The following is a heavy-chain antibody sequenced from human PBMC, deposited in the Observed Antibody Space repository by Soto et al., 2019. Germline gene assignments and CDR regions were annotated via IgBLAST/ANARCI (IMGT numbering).Heavy chain of an antibody. Sequence: QVQLVQSGAEVKKPGSSVKVSCKASGGTFSSYTISWVRQAPGQGLEWMGRIIPILGIANYAQKFQGRVTITADKSTSTAYMELSSLRSEDTAVYYCARGVNMIVFRDAFDIWGQGTMVTVSS. CDR3: ARGVNMIVFRDAFDI. D-gene: IGHD3-22*01. V-gene: IGHV1-69*02. CDR1: GGTFSSYT. CDR2: IIPILGIA. J-gene: IGHJ3*02.